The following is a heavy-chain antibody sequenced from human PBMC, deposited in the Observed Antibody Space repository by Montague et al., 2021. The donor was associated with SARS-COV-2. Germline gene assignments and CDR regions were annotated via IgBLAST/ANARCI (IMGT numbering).Heavy chain of an antibody. D-gene: IGHD3-22*01. CDR3: ARGRQHFNMIVVVMTGGEYYFDY. CDR1: GGSFSDNY. V-gene: IGHV4-34*01. CDR2: INPRGTS. J-gene: IGHJ4*02. Sequence: SETLSLTCAVCGGSFSDNYWSWIRKPPGKGLEWIGEINPRGTSNYNPSLKSRVSISVDTSKNQFSLYLGSVTAADTAVYYCARGRQHFNMIVVVMTGGEYYFDYWGQGTLVTVSS.